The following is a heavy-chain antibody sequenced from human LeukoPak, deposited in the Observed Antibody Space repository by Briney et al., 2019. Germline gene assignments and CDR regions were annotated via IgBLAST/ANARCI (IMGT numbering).Heavy chain of an antibody. J-gene: IGHJ4*02. D-gene: IGHD3-16*01. Sequence: PGGSLRLSCTGSGYTFGGYAMSWVRQSPGKGLEWVSLIRSKAFGGATEYAASVKGRFTISRDDSKSIAYLQMNSLKTEDTAMYYCTRDGGTLDYWGQGTLVTVSS. CDR2: IRSKAFGGAT. V-gene: IGHV3-49*04. CDR3: TRDGGTLDY. CDR1: GYTFGGYA.